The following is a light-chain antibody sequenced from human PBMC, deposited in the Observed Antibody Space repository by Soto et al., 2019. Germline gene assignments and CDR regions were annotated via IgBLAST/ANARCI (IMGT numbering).Light chain of an antibody. CDR1: QSVSSY. J-gene: IGKJ1*01. Sequence: EIVLTQSPATLSLSPGERATLSCRASQSVSSYLAWYQQKPGQAPRLLIYDASNRATGIPARFSGSGSGTDFALTISILEPEDFAVYYCQQRSNWTPWTFGRGTKVEIK. V-gene: IGKV3-11*01. CDR3: QQRSNWTPWT. CDR2: DAS.